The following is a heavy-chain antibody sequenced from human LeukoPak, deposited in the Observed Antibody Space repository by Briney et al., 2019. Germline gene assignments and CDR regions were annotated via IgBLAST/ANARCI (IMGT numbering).Heavy chain of an antibody. CDR3: ARAMMVDVGTGPFDY. D-gene: IGHD3-22*01. CDR1: GFIFSNYE. CDR2: IRSSGSAM. V-gene: IGHV3-48*03. Sequence: PGGPLRLSGTASGFIFSNYEMNWVRQAPGKGLEWVSDIRSSGSAMFYADSVKGRFTISRDNAKNSLYLQMNSLRAEDTAVYYCARAMMVDVGTGPFDYWGQGAPVTVSS. J-gene: IGHJ4*02.